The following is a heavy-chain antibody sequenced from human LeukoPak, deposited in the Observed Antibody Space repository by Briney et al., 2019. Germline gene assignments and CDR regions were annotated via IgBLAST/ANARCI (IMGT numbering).Heavy chain of an antibody. CDR2: ISGSGGST. Sequence: GGSLRLSCAASGFTFGSYAMSWVRQAPGKGLDWVSAISGSGGSTYYADSVKGRFTISRDNSKNTLYLQMNSLRAEDTAVYYCAKAYSSGWYSENDYWGQGTLVTVSS. J-gene: IGHJ4*02. CDR3: AKAYSSGWYSENDY. CDR1: GFTFGSYA. D-gene: IGHD6-19*01. V-gene: IGHV3-23*01.